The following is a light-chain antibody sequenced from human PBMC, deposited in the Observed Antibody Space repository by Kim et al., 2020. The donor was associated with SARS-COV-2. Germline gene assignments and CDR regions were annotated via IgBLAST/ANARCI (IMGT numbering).Light chain of an antibody. CDR3: QQFDGSRYT. CDR2: GAS. J-gene: IGKJ2*01. V-gene: IGKV3-20*01. Sequence: LSPGQGATLACRASQSVDSRYLAWHQQRIGQAPRLLMFGASNRATGVPDRFSGSGSATDFTLTITRVEPEDFAMYYCQQFDGSRYTFGQGTKLEI. CDR1: QSVDSRY.